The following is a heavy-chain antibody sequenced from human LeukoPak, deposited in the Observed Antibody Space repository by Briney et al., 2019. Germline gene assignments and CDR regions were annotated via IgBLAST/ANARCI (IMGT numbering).Heavy chain of an antibody. V-gene: IGHV4-31*03. J-gene: IGHJ3*02. D-gene: IGHD2-2*01. CDR1: GGSISSGYY. CDR3: ARSYQTADAFDI. CDR2: IYYSGDT. Sequence: SETQSLTCTVSGGSISSGYYWSWIRQLPGRGLEWIGYIYYSGDTYSSPSLKSRASISVDTSKNQFSLRLSSVTAADTAVYYCARSYQTADAFDIWGQGTMVTVSS.